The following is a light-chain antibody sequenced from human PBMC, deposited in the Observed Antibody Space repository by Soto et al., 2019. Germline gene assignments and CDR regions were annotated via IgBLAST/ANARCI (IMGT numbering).Light chain of an antibody. J-gene: IGKJ4*01. Sequence: DTQLTQSPSFLSASVGDRVTIACRASQDVSRSVGWYQQKPGTAPKLLISAASTLNSGVPSRFSGSGSGTDFTLTISSLQPEDFATYYCHQLWTYPLTFGGGTKVDIK. CDR1: QDVSRS. CDR2: AAS. CDR3: HQLWTYPLT. V-gene: IGKV1-9*01.